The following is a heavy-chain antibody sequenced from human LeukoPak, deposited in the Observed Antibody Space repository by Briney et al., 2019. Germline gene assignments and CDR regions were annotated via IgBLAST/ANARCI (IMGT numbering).Heavy chain of an antibody. CDR2: IYYSGST. Sequence: SETLSLTCTVSGGSISSYYWSWIRQPPGEGLEWIGYIYYSGSTNYNPSLKSRVTISVDTSKNQFSLKLSSVTAADTAVYYCARGVLGYDSSGSDAFDIWGQGTMVTVSS. D-gene: IGHD3-22*01. V-gene: IGHV4-59*01. J-gene: IGHJ3*02. CDR3: ARGVLGYDSSGSDAFDI. CDR1: GGSISSYY.